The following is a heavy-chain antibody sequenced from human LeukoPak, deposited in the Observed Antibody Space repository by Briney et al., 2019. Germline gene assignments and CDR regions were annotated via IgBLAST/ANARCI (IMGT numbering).Heavy chain of an antibody. CDR3: AGHTYARPFDF. V-gene: IGHV4-59*08. Sequence: ASETLPLTCTVSGGSISSYYWSWIRQPPGKGLEWIGYIYYTGDTNSNPSLKSRVTISVDTSKNQFSLKVTSVTAADTAVYYCAGHTYARPFDFWGQGTLVTVSS. D-gene: IGHD6-6*01. CDR1: GGSISSYY. CDR2: IYYTGDT. J-gene: IGHJ4*02.